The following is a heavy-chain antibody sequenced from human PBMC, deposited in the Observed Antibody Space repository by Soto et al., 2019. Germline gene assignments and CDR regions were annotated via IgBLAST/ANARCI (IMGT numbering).Heavy chain of an antibody. CDR3: AKVYYDSSGFLGDY. Sequence: SETLSLTCSVSGGSIGSSSYYFGWIRQPPGKGLEWIGSLYYTGTTYYNSSLKSRVTISADKSQNQFSLRLSSVTAADTAVYYCAKVYYDSSGFLGDYWGQGTLVTVSS. CDR2: LYYTGTT. V-gene: IGHV4-39*01. CDR1: GGSIGSSSYY. J-gene: IGHJ4*02. D-gene: IGHD3-22*01.